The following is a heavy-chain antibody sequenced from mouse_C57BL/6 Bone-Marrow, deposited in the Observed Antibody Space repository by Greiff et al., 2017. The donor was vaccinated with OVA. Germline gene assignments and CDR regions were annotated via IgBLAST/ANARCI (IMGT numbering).Heavy chain of an antibody. CDR3: AREETFTTVVAEDYAMDY. CDR2: IDPSDSYT. J-gene: IGHJ4*01. CDR1: GYTFTSYW. Sequence: QVQLQQSGAELVMPGASVKLSCKASGYTFTSYWMHWVKQRPGQGLEWIGEIDPSDSYTNYNQKFKGKSTLTVDKSSSTAYMQLSSLTSTDSAVYYCAREETFTTVVAEDYAMDYWGQGTSVTVSS. D-gene: IGHD1-1*01. V-gene: IGHV1-69*01.